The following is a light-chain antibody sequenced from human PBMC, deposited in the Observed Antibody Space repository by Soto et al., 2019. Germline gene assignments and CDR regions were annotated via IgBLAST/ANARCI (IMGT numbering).Light chain of an antibody. Sequence: DIQMTQSPSSVSASVGDRVTITCRASQDITSWLAWYQQKPGKAPKLLIYAASTLQNGVPSRFSGSGSGTDFSLTISSLQPEDFGTYYCQQSYSAPPLTFGAGTKVDIK. CDR2: AAS. CDR3: QQSYSAPPLT. V-gene: IGKV1-12*01. CDR1: QDITSW. J-gene: IGKJ4*01.